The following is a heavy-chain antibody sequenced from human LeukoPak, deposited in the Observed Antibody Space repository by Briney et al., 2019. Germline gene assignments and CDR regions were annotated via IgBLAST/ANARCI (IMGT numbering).Heavy chain of an antibody. CDR3: AITLPTECPYYYYGMDV. CDR2: ISAYNGNT. V-gene: IGHV1-18*01. CDR1: GYSFTSYG. D-gene: IGHD1-1*01. J-gene: IGHJ6*02. Sequence: ASVKVSCKASGYSFTSYGISWVRQAPGQGLEWMGWISAYNGNTNYAQKLQGRVTMTTDTSTSTAYMELRSLRSDDTAVYYCAITLPTECPYYYYGMDVWGQGTTVTVSS.